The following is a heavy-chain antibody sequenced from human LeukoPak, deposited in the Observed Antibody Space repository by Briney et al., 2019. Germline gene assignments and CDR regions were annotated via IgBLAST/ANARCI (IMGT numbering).Heavy chain of an antibody. CDR1: GGSISSYY. Sequence: ASETLSLTCTVSGGSISSYYWSWIRQPPGKGLEWIGYIYYSGSTNYNPSLKSRVTISVDTSKNQFSLKLSSVTAAGTAVYYCASYGSGSYYMGFDYWGQGTLVTVSS. CDR3: ASYGSGSYYMGFDY. J-gene: IGHJ4*02. CDR2: IYYSGST. V-gene: IGHV4-59*01. D-gene: IGHD3-10*01.